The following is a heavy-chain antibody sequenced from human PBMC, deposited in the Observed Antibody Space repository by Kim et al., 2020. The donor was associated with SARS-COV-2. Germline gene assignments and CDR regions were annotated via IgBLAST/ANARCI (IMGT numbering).Heavy chain of an antibody. D-gene: IGHD3-10*01. CDR3: GRDKRFGESEYFQH. Sequence: YADAVKGRLTNARDNSKTTLDLQMNSLRAEDTAVYYCGRDKRFGESEYFQHWGQGTLVTVSA. J-gene: IGHJ1*01. V-gene: IGHV3-33*01.